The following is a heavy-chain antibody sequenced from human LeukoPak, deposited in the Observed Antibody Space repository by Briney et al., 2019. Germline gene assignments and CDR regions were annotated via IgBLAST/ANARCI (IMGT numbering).Heavy chain of an antibody. CDR3: ARDVLLWFGERNDAFDI. D-gene: IGHD3-10*01. V-gene: IGHV3-21*01. CDR1: GFTFSSYS. Sequence: GGSLRLSCAASGFTFSSYSMNWVRQAPGKGLEWVSSISSSSSYIYYADSVKGRFTISRDNAKNSLYLQMNSLRAEDTAVYYCARDVLLWFGERNDAFDIWGQGTMVTVSS. CDR2: ISSSSSYI. J-gene: IGHJ3*02.